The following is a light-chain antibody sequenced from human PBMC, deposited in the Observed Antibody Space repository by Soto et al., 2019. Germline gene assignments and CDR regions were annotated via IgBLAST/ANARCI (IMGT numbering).Light chain of an antibody. V-gene: IGKV1-5*03. CDR2: KAS. J-gene: IGKJ1*01. Sequence: DTQMTQSPSTLSASVGDRVTITCRASQSINDWLAWYQQKPGKAPKLLIFKASSLESEVPPRFSGCGSGTEFTLTIASLQPDDFATYYCQQYNTYPSFGQGTKVDI. CDR3: QQYNTYPS. CDR1: QSINDW.